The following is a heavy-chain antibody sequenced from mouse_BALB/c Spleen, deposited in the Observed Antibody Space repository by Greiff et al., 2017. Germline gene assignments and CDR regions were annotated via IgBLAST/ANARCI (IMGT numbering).Heavy chain of an antibody. CDR2: IYPGGGYT. Sequence: QVQLKQSGAELVRPGTSVKISCKASGYTFTNYWLGWVKQRPGQGLEWIGDIYPGGGYTNYNEKFKGKATLTADTSSSTAYMQLSSLTSEDSAVYFCARGETYDGYYFVYWGQGTTLTVCS. CDR3: ARGETYDGYYFVY. J-gene: IGHJ2*01. CDR1: GYTFTNYW. D-gene: IGHD2-3*01. V-gene: IGHV1-63*02.